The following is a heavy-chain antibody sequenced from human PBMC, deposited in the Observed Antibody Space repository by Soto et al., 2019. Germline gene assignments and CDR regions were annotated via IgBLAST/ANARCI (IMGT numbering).Heavy chain of an antibody. J-gene: IGHJ6*02. D-gene: IGHD6-19*01. Sequence: EVQLVETGGGLIQPGGSLRLSCAASGFTVSSNYMSWVRQAPGKGLEWVSVIYSGGSTYYADSVKGRFTISRDNSKNTLYLQMNSLRAEDTAVYYCASERAVAGKPGGDGLRPDYYDGMDVWGQGTTVTVSS. CDR1: GFTVSSNY. CDR3: ASERAVAGKPGGDGLRPDYYDGMDV. V-gene: IGHV3-53*02. CDR2: IYSGGST.